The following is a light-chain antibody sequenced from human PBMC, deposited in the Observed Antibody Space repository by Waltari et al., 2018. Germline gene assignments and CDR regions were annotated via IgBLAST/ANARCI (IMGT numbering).Light chain of an antibody. CDR2: CAY. V-gene: IGKV1-39*01. Sequence: IQTTQSPSSLTASEGERVPITCRASQSISEYLNWYQQKPGKAPKLLIYCAYSLQSGVPSRFSGSGSGTDFTLSTTSLQPEDSATYYCQQSYTFGGGTKVEIK. CDR1: QSISEY. J-gene: IGKJ4*01. CDR3: QQSYT.